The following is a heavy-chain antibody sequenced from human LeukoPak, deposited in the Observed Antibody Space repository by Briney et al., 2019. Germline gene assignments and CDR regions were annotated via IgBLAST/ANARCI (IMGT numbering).Heavy chain of an antibody. CDR1: GFTFSIYG. D-gene: IGHD6-19*01. CDR3: AKDREGSSGWYGYYYYGMDV. J-gene: IGHJ6*02. V-gene: IGHV3-30*18. Sequence: GSLRLSCAASGFTFSIYGMHWVRQAPGKGLEWVAVISYDGSNKYYADSVKGRFTISRDNSKNTLYLQMNSLRAEDTAVYYCAKDREGSSGWYGYYYYGMDVWGQGTTVTVSS. CDR2: ISYDGSNK.